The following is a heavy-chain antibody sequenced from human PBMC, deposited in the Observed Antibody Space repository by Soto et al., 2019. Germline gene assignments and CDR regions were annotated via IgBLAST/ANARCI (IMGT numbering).Heavy chain of an antibody. Sequence: EVQLVESGGGLVQPGGSLRLSCAASGFTFSDHYMDWVRQAPGKGLEWVGRIKNKANSYTTEYAASVKGRFTISRDDSKNSLDVQMNSLKTEDTAVYYCARVRLGVTTRLFDYWGQGPLVTVSS. J-gene: IGHJ4*02. CDR1: GFTFSDHY. CDR3: ARVRLGVTTRLFDY. CDR2: IKNKANSYTT. D-gene: IGHD6-25*01. V-gene: IGHV3-72*01.